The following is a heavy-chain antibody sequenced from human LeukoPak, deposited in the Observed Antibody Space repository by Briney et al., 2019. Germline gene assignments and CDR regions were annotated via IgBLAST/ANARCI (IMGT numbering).Heavy chain of an antibody. CDR3: ARDRNYYDSSGYWTVFDY. CDR2: FDTSGST. D-gene: IGHD3-22*01. J-gene: IGHJ4*02. V-gene: IGHV4-4*07. CDR1: GDSFSSYY. Sequence: SETLSLTCTVSGDSFSSYYWSWIRQPAGKGLEWIGRFDTSGSTNYNPSLKSRVTMSVDTSKKQFSLNLSSVTAADTAMYYCARDRNYYDSSGYWTVFDYWGQGILVTVSS.